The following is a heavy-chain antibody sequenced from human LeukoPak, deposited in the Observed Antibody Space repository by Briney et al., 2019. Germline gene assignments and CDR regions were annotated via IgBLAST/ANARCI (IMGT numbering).Heavy chain of an antibody. CDR3: ARYNYCGADAGCRRNFDF. J-gene: IGHJ4*01. Sequence: SQTLSLTCTVSGGSISSDDYYGGWIRQPPGKDLEWLGYKSSSGSTYYNPSLESRIIISIDISNKQFSLKLSAVTAADTAVYYCARYNYCGADAGCRRNFDFWGHGTLVTVSS. CDR2: KSSSGST. V-gene: IGHV4-30-4*01. CDR1: GGSISSDDYY. D-gene: IGHD2-21*01.